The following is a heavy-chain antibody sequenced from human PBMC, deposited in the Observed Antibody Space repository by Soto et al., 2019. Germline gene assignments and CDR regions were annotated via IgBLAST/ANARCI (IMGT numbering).Heavy chain of an antibody. CDR1: GDSSIDHC. CDR2: IHYNGKT. V-gene: IGHV4-59*11. CDR3: AREGNLGRWLQPLAF. Sequence: SEPLSLTCTVSGDSSIDHCGRRVLQTPEKGLEWIGNIHYNGKTKYNPSLKGRVTMSVDTSKNQFSLKLISVTAADTAKYFCAREGNLGRWLQPLAFWGHGTLVTSPQ. D-gene: IGHD5-18*01. J-gene: IGHJ4*03.